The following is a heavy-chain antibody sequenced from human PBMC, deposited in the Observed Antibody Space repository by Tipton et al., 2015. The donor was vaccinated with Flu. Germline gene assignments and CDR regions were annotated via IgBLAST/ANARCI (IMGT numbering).Heavy chain of an antibody. J-gene: IGHJ3*02. V-gene: IGHV1-69*01. CDR3: ARGRRGYSYYDSSGYYYGAFDI. CDR1: GGTFSSYA. D-gene: IGHD3-22*01. Sequence: QSGPEVKKPGSSVKVSCKASGGTFSSYAISWVRQAPGQGLEWMGGIIPILGIANYAQKFQGRVTITADESTSTAYMELSSLRSEDTAVYYCARGRRGYSYYDSSGYYYGAFDIWGQGTMVTVSS. CDR2: IIPILGIA.